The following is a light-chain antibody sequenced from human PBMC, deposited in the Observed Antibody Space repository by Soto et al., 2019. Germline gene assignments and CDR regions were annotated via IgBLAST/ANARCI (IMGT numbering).Light chain of an antibody. CDR1: QSVSSY. CDR3: QQRSHF. V-gene: IGKV3-11*01. CDR2: DAS. J-gene: IGKJ3*01. Sequence: EIVLTQSPATLSLSPGERATLSCRASQSVSSYLAWYQQKPGQAPRLLIYDASNRATGIPARFSGSGSGTDVTLTISSLEPEDFADYYCQQRSHFFGPGTKVDIK.